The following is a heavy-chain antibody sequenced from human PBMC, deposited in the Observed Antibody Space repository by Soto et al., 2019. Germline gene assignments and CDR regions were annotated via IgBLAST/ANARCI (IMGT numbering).Heavy chain of an antibody. CDR1: GGSISSGGYY. Sequence: QVRLQESGPGLVKPSQTLSLTCTVSGGSISSGGYYWSWIRQHPGKGLEWIGYIYYSGSTYYNPSLKSRVTISVDTSKNQFSLKLSSVTAADTAVYYCARDKFWGYSSSSGFDPWGQGTLVTVSS. J-gene: IGHJ5*02. D-gene: IGHD6-6*01. CDR2: IYYSGST. V-gene: IGHV4-31*03. CDR3: ARDKFWGYSSSSGFDP.